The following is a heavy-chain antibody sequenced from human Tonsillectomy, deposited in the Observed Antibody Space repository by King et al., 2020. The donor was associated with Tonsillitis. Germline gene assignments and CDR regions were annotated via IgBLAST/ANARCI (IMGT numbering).Heavy chain of an antibody. CDR3: ARPPRYSYGVDY. CDR2: ISSSGSTI. Sequence: VQLVESGGGLVQPGGSLRLSCAASGFTFSAYEMSWVRQAPGKGLEWVSYISSSGSTIYYADSVKGRFTISRDNAQNSLYLQMNSMRAEDTDVYYCARPPRYSYGVDYWGQATRVTVS. V-gene: IGHV3-48*03. D-gene: IGHD5-18*01. CDR1: GFTFSAYE. J-gene: IGHJ4*02.